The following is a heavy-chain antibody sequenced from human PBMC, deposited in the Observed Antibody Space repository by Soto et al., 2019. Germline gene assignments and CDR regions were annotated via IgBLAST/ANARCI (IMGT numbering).Heavy chain of an antibody. J-gene: IGHJ6*03. Sequence: SETLSLTCTVSGGSISSYYWSWIRQPPGKGLEWIGYIYYSGSTNYNPSLKSRVTISVDASKNQFSLKLSSVTAADTAVYYCARDRSTYGGMDVRGNGTTVTV. V-gene: IGHV4-59*01. CDR3: ARDRSTYGGMDV. CDR1: GGSISSYY. D-gene: IGHD4-17*01. CDR2: IYYSGST.